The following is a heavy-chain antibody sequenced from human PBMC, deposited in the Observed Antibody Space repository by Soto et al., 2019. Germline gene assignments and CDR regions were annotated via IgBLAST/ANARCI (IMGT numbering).Heavy chain of an antibody. J-gene: IGHJ4*02. CDR2: INPSGGST. V-gene: IGHV1-46*01. D-gene: IGHD2-15*01. Sequence: QVQLVQSGAEVKKPGASVKVSCKASGYTFTSYYMHWVRQAPGQGLEWMGIINPSGGSTSYAQKFQGRVTMTRDTSTSTVYMELSSLRSEDTAVYYCARDPGYCSGGSCHRSPEVASWEFDYWGQGTLVTFSS. CDR1: GYTFTSYY. CDR3: ARDPGYCSGGSCHRSPEVASWEFDY.